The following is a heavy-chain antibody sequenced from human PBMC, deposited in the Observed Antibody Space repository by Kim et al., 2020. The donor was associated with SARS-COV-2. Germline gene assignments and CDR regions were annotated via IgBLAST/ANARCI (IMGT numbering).Heavy chain of an antibody. V-gene: IGHV1-2*06. CDR3: ARVGEWYAPPKSYYGMDV. Sequence: ASVKVSCKASGYTFTGYYMHWVRQAPGQGLEWMGRINPNSGGTNYAQKFQGRVTMTRDTSISTAYMELSRLRSDDTAVYYCARVGEWYAPPKSYYGMDVWGQGTTVTVSS. CDR1: GYTFTGYY. J-gene: IGHJ6*02. D-gene: IGHD3-3*01. CDR2: INPNSGGT.